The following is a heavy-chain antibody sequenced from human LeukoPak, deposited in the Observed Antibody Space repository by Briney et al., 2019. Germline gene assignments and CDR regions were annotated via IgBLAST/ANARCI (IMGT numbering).Heavy chain of an antibody. D-gene: IGHD3-10*01. Sequence: GGSLRLSCVASGFTFSNYAMSWVRQAPGKGLEWVSAINGSGITYYADSVKGRFTLSRDNSKNTLYLQMNSLRADDTAVDYCAKVRNYYGSGRRIDAFDIWGQGTMVTVSS. J-gene: IGHJ3*02. V-gene: IGHV3-23*01. CDR3: AKVRNYYGSGRRIDAFDI. CDR1: GFTFSNYA. CDR2: INGSGIT.